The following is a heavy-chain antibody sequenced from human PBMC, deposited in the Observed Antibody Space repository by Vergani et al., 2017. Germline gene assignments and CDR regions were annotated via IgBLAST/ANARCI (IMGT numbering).Heavy chain of an antibody. D-gene: IGHD2-21*01. CDR1: ESSFISNE. Sequence: EVMLVQSGAEVKKPGESLKISCKYSESSFISNEIAWVRQMSGKGLQWMGNINPIDSKIAYSPSFQGQAIMSLDKSITTAYLQWRSLTASDTAIYYCTGHXPCGDGACLHFDHWGQGTQVTVSS. CDR3: TGHXPCGDGACLHFDH. J-gene: IGHJ4*02. V-gene: IGHV5-51*01. CDR2: INPIDSKI.